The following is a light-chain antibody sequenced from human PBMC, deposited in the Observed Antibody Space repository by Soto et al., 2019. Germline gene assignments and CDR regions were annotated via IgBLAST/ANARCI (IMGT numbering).Light chain of an antibody. J-gene: IGKJ3*01. CDR2: DAS. CDR1: QDISNY. V-gene: IGKV1-33*01. CDR3: QQYDTLRVT. Sequence: DIQMTQSPSSLSASVGDRVTITCQASQDISNYLNWYQQKVGKAPKLLNYDASNLETGVPSRFSGSGSGTDFTFTISSLQPEDIATYYCQQYDTLRVTFGPGTKVDIK.